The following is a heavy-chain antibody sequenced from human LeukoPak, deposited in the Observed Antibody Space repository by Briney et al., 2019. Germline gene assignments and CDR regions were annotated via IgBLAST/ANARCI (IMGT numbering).Heavy chain of an antibody. D-gene: IGHD1-26*01. V-gene: IGHV3-23*01. J-gene: IGHJ1*01. Sequence: PGGSLRLSCAASGFTFSSYAMSWVRQAPGKGLEWVSAISGSGGSTYYADSVKGRFTISRDNSKNMLYLQMNSLRAEDTAVYYCAKWVVGATTTRYFQHWGQGTLVTVSS. CDR1: GFTFSSYA. CDR3: AKWVVGATTTRYFQH. CDR2: ISGSGGST.